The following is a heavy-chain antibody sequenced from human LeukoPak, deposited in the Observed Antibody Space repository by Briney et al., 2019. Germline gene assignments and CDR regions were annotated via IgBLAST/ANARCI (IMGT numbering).Heavy chain of an antibody. J-gene: IGHJ4*02. Sequence: ASVKVSCKASGGTFSSYAISWVRQAPGQGLEWMGRIIPILGIANYAQKFQGRVTITADKSTSTAYMELSSLRSEDTAVYYCARDSSGYYGLGGFLDYWGQGTLVTVSS. CDR3: ARDSSGYYGLGGFLDY. CDR1: GGTFSSYA. V-gene: IGHV1-69*04. CDR2: IIPILGIA. D-gene: IGHD3-22*01.